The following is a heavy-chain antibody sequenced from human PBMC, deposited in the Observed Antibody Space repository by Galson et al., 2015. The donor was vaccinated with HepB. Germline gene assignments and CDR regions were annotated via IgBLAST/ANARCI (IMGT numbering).Heavy chain of an antibody. CDR3: AGDGVVVVPAAIPRVPGYFDL. J-gene: IGHJ2*01. CDR2: IYSGGST. D-gene: IGHD2-2*02. CDR1: GFTVSSNY. Sequence: SLRLSCAASGFTVSSNYMSWVRQAPGKGLEWVSVIYSGGSTYYADSVKGRFTISRDNSKNTLYLQMNSLRAEDTAVYYCAGDGVVVVPAAIPRVPGYFDLWGRGTLVTVSS. V-gene: IGHV3-66*01.